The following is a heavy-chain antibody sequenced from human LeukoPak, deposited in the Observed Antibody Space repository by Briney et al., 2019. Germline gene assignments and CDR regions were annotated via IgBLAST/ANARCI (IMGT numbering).Heavy chain of an antibody. J-gene: IGHJ4*02. CDR1: GGSFSGYY. Sequence: SETLSLTCAVYGGSFSGYYWSWIRQPPGKGLEWIGEINHSGSTNYNPSLKSRVTISVDTSKNQFCLKLSSVTAADTAVYYCARGWRYYYGSGSYSPFDYWGQGTLVTVSS. CDR2: INHSGST. D-gene: IGHD3-10*01. V-gene: IGHV4-34*01. CDR3: ARGWRYYYGSGSYSPFDY.